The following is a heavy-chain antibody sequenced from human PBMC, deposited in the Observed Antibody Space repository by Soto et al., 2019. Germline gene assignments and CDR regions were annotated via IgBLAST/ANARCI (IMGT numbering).Heavy chain of an antibody. CDR1: GGTFSSYA. V-gene: IGHV1-69*01. CDR3: AREGESYITVWYFDL. CDR2: IIPIFGTA. Sequence: QVPLVQSGAEVKKPGSSVKVSCKASGGTFSSYAISWVRQAPGQGLEWMGGIIPIFGTANYAKKFQGRVTITADESTSTANMELSSLRSEDTAVYYCAREGESYITVWYFDLWGRGTLVTFAS. D-gene: IGHD1-26*01. J-gene: IGHJ2*01.